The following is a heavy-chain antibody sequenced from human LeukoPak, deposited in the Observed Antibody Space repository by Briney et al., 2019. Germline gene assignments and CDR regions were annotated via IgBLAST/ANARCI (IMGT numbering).Heavy chain of an antibody. V-gene: IGHV3-48*01. Sequence: GGSLRLSCAASGFTFSSYSMNWVRQAPGKGLEWVSYISSSSSTIYYADSVKGRFTISRDNAKNSLYLQMNSLRAEDTAVYYCAKDGPRIQLWKKPSGAFDIWGQGTMVTVSS. CDR1: GFTFSSYS. CDR2: ISSSSSTI. CDR3: AKDGPRIQLWKKPSGAFDI. D-gene: IGHD5-18*01. J-gene: IGHJ3*02.